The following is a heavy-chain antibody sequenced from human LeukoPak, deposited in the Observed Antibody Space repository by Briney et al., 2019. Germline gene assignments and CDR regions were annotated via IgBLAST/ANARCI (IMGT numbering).Heavy chain of an antibody. CDR1: GFTFNNYA. D-gene: IGHD5-24*01. CDR2: ISGSGGST. J-gene: IGHJ6*02. CDR3: AKDWMARGYYYYGMDV. V-gene: IGHV3-23*01. Sequence: GGSLRLSCAASGFTFNNYAMNWVRQAPGKGLEWVSAISGSGGSTYYADSVKGRFTISRDNSKNTLYLQMNSLRAEDTAVYYCAKDWMARGYYYYGMDVWGQGTTVTVSS.